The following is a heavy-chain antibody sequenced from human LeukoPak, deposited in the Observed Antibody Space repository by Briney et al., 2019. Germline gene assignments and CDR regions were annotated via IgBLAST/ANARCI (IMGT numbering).Heavy chain of an antibody. J-gene: IGHJ2*01. V-gene: IGHV3-23*01. CDR3: AKVDCGSTGCRRFDL. CDR2: ISGSGGST. CDR1: GFTFSSYA. Sequence: GGSLRLSCAVSGFTFSSYAMNWVRQAPGKGLEWVSTISGSGGSTYYADSVKGRFTISRDNSKNTLYLQMNSLRAEDTAVYYCAKVDCGSTGCRRFDLWGRGTLLTVSS. D-gene: IGHD2-2*01.